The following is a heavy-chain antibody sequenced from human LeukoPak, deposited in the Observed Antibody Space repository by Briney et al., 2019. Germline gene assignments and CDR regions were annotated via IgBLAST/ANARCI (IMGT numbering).Heavy chain of an antibody. Sequence: PSETLSLTCTVSGGSISSYYWSWIPQPPGKGLEWIGYIYYSGSTNYNPSLKSRVTISVDTSKNQFSLKLSSVTAADTAVYYCARAYGSGSAAFDYWGQGTLVTVSS. CDR3: ARAYGSGSAAFDY. D-gene: IGHD3-10*01. CDR1: GGSISSYY. J-gene: IGHJ4*02. V-gene: IGHV4-59*01. CDR2: IYYSGST.